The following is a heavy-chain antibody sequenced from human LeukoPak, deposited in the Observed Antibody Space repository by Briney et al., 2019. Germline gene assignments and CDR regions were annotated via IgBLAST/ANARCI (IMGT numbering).Heavy chain of an antibody. J-gene: IGHJ4*02. D-gene: IGHD3-16*01. Sequence: GASVKVSCKASGYTFTSYYMHWVRQAPGQGLEWMGIINPSGGSTSYAQKFQGRVTMTRDTSTSTVYMELSSPRSEDTAVYYCARGSLYMSGGLRRYYFDYWGQGTLVTVSS. CDR2: INPSGGST. CDR3: ARGSLYMSGGLRRYYFDY. CDR1: GYTFTSYY. V-gene: IGHV1-46*01.